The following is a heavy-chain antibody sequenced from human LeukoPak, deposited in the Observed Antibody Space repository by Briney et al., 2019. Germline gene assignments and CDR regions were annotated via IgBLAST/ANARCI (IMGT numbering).Heavy chain of an antibody. J-gene: IGHJ4*02. CDR2: IYSSDST. D-gene: IGHD1-7*01. V-gene: IGHV3-53*01. CDR1: GFTVSSNY. CDR3: ARGNWNYPFDY. Sequence: HSGGSLRLSCAASGFTVSSNYMSWVRQAPGKGLEWVSVIYSSDSTYYADSVKGRFTISRDNSKNTLYLQMNSLRAEDTAVYYCARGNWNYPFDYWGQGTLVTVPS.